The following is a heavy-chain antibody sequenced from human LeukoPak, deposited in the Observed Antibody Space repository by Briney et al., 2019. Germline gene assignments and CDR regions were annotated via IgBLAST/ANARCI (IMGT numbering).Heavy chain of an antibody. CDR1: GFTFSDYY. D-gene: IGHD3-10*01. CDR3: ARVPRAIRGVVDY. J-gene: IGHJ4*01. V-gene: IGHV3-11*01. CDR2: ISSSGSTI. Sequence: GGSLRLSCAASGFTFSDYYMSWIRKAPGKGLEWVSYISSSGSTIYYADSVKGRFTISRDNAKNSLYLQMNSLRAEDTAVYYCARVPRAIRGVVDYWGQGTLVTVSS.